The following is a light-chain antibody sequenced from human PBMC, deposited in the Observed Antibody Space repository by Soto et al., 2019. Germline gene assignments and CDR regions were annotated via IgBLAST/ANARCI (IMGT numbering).Light chain of an antibody. J-gene: IGKJ4*01. V-gene: IGKV3-20*01. Sequence: EIVLTQSPGTLSLSPGERATLSCRASQSVFSNYLAWYHQKPGQATRLLIYGASTRASGTPDRFSGSGSGTDFPLSISRLEPDYFAVYYCHPYGSSPAITFGGGTEVEL. CDR1: QSVFSNY. CDR2: GAS. CDR3: HPYGSSPAIT.